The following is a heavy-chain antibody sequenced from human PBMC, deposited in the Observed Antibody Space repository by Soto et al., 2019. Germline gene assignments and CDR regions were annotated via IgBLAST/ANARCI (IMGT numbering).Heavy chain of an antibody. D-gene: IGHD3-9*01. CDR3: ARGDYDILTGYYIAWFDP. Sequence: PSETLSLTCTVSGGSISSGGYYWSWIRQHPGKGLEWIGYIYYSGSTYYNPSLKSRVTISVDTSKNQFSLKLSSVTAADTAVYYCARGDYDILTGYYIAWFDPWGQGTLVTVSS. CDR2: IYYSGST. CDR1: GGSISSGGYY. J-gene: IGHJ5*02. V-gene: IGHV4-31*03.